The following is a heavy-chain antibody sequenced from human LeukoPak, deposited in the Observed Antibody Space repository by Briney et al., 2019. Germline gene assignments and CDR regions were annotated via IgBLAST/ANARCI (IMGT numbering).Heavy chain of an antibody. Sequence: SETRSLTCTVSGGSISSSGYYWGWIRQPPGKGLEWIGSIYYSGSTYYNPSLKSRVTISVDKSQNQFSLKLNSVTAADTAVYYCARKRADTWYYFDYWGQGTLVTVSS. J-gene: IGHJ4*02. CDR3: ARKRADTWYYFDY. CDR1: GGSISSSGYY. V-gene: IGHV4-39*07. CDR2: IYYSGST. D-gene: IGHD2-2*02.